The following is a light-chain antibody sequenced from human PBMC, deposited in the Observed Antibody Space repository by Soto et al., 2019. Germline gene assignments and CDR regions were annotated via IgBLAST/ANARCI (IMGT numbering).Light chain of an antibody. CDR2: AAS. CDR1: QGISSY. V-gene: IGKV1-8*01. J-gene: IGKJ1*01. CDR3: QQYYSYPQT. Sequence: AIRMTQSPSSFSASTGDRVTITCRASQGISSYLAWYQQKPGKAPKLLIYAASTLQSGVPSRFSGRGSGTDFTLPISCLQSEDFATYYCQQYYSYPQTFGQGTKVEIK.